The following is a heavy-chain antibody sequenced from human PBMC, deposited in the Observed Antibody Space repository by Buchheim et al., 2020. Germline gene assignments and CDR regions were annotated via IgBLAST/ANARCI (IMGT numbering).Heavy chain of an antibody. CDR3: ARTQLERRWGLKGGFGS. D-gene: IGHD1-1*01. CDR2: IYYSGTT. V-gene: IGHV4-31*03. J-gene: IGHJ5*01. CDR1: GGPVSITGHF. Sequence: QLQLQESGSGLVKPSQTLSLTCTVSGGPVSITGHFWSWIRQRPGQGLEWIGYIYYSGTTYYNPSLKSRVTLSIDTSKNQFSLTLNSVTVADTAVYYCARTQLERRWGLKGGFGSWGQGTL.